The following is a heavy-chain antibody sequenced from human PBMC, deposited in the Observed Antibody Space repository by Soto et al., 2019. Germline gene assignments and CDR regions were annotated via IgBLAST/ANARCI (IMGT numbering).Heavy chain of an antibody. CDR2: ISGSGGGT. CDR1: GFTFSNYL. V-gene: IGHV3-23*01. Sequence: EVQVLESGGGLVQPGGSLTLSCAASGFTFSNYLMRWVRQAPGKGLEWVSSISGSGGGTYYPDSVKGRFTISRDNSRNTLYLQMSSLTTDDTAIYYCANGVGYSGSDYWGQGTLVTVSS. CDR3: ANGVGYSGSDY. J-gene: IGHJ4*02. D-gene: IGHD6-19*01.